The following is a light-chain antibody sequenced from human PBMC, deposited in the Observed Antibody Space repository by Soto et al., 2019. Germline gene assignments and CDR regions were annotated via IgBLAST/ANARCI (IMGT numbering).Light chain of an antibody. CDR3: SSYTSSSTLYV. CDR2: DVS. V-gene: IGLV2-14*01. CDR1: SSDVGGFNY. Sequence: QSALTQPASVSGSPGQSITMSCTGTSSDVGGFNYVSWYQQHPGKAPKLMIYDVSNRPSGVSNRFSGSKSGNTASLTISGLQAEDEADYYCSSYTSSSTLYVFGTGTKLTV. J-gene: IGLJ1*01.